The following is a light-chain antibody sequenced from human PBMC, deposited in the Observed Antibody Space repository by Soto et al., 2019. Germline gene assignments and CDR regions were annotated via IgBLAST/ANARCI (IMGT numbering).Light chain of an antibody. CDR2: GAS. CDR3: QQRNTWPPIT. Sequence: EIVLTQSPGTLSLSPGERATLSRRASQSVSRKLAWYQQTRGQAPRLLIYGASTRATGVPARFSGSGSGTDFTLTISSLEPEDFALYYCQQRNTWPPITFGQGTRLEIK. J-gene: IGKJ5*01. V-gene: IGKV3-11*01. CDR1: QSVSRK.